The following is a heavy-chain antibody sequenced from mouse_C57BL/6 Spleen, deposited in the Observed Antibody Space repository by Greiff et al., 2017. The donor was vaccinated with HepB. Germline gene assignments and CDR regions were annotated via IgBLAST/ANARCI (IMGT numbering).Heavy chain of an antibody. D-gene: IGHD1-1*02. CDR2: ISDGGSYT. J-gene: IGHJ2*01. Sequence: EVQVVESGGGLVKPGGSLKLSCAASGFTFSSYAMSWVRQTPEKRLEWVATISDGGSYTYYPDNVKGRFTISRDNAKNNLYLQMSHLKSEDTAMYYCARGGSPYFDYWGQGTTLTVSS. CDR1: GFTFSSYA. CDR3: ARGGSPYFDY. V-gene: IGHV5-4*01.